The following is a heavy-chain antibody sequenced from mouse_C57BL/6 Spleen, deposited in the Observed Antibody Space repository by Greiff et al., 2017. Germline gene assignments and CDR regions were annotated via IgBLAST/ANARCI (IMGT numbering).Heavy chain of an antibody. CDR3: ARIGSNYDY. CDR2: INPGSGGT. J-gene: IGHJ2*01. Sequence: VMLVESGAELVRPGTSVKVSCKASGYAFTNYLIEWVKQRPGQGLEWIGVINPGSGGTNYNEKFKGKATLTADKSSSTAYMQLSSLTSEDSAVYFCARIGSNYDYWGQGTTLTVSS. CDR1: GYAFTNYL. D-gene: IGHD2-5*01. V-gene: IGHV1-54*01.